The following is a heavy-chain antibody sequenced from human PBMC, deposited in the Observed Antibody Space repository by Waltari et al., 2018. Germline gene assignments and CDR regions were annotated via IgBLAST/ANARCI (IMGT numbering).Heavy chain of an antibody. Sequence: QVQLQESGPGLVKPSETLSLTCTVSGGSISSYYWSWIRQPPGKGLEWMGYIYYSGSTNYNPSLKSRVTISVDTSKNQFSLKLSSVTAADTAVYYCARDQDYGDYVRWFDPWGQGTLVTVSS. D-gene: IGHD4-17*01. CDR3: ARDQDYGDYVRWFDP. V-gene: IGHV4-59*01. CDR1: GGSISSYY. CDR2: IYYSGST. J-gene: IGHJ5*02.